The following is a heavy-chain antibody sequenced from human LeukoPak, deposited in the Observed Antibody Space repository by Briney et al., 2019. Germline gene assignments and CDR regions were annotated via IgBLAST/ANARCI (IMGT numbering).Heavy chain of an antibody. Sequence: SETLSLTCTVSGGSISSYYWSWIRQPPGKGLEWIGYIYYSGSTNYNPSLKSRVTISVDTSKNQFSLKLSSVTAADTAVYYCARYGSGWLRGYHYYYMDVWGKGTTVTVSS. CDR2: IYYSGST. J-gene: IGHJ6*03. V-gene: IGHV4-59*01. D-gene: IGHD3-10*01. CDR3: ARYGSGWLRGYHYYYMDV. CDR1: GGSISSYY.